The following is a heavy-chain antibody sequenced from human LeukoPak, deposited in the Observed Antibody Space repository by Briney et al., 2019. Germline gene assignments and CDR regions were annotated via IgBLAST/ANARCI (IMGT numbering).Heavy chain of an antibody. CDR1: GYTFTGYY. J-gene: IGHJ4*02. D-gene: IGHD3-22*01. Sequence: ASVKVSCKASGYTFTGYYMHWVRQAPGQGLEWMGWINPNSGGTNYAQKIQGRFTMTRDTSISTAYMELSRLRSDDTAVYYCASGTEEIVVVMGFEYWGQGTLVTVSS. V-gene: IGHV1-2*02. CDR3: ASGTEEIVVVMGFEY. CDR2: INPNSGGT.